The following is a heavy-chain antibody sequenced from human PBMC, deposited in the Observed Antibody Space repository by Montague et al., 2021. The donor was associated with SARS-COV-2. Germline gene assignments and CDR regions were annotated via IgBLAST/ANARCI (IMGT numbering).Heavy chain of an antibody. D-gene: IGHD3-22*01. Sequence: SETLSLTCTVSGGSINYSGYYWGWIRQPPGTGLEWIGSISYSGSTYYNLSLKSRVTTSVDTSKNQFSLKLSSVTAADTAMHYCARWTLEVVVKAFDIWGQGTMVTVSP. CDR1: GGSINYSGYY. J-gene: IGHJ3*02. CDR2: ISYSGST. CDR3: ARWTLEVVVKAFDI. V-gene: IGHV4-39*01.